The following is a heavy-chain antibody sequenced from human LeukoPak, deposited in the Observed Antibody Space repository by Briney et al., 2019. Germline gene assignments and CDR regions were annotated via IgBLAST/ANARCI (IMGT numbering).Heavy chain of an antibody. CDR2: IRSTANGYAT. J-gene: IGHJ4*02. CDR3: TGNYYGSGSYADFDY. V-gene: IGHV3-73*01. D-gene: IGHD3-10*01. Sequence: GGSLRLSCAASGFTFSSYDMHWVCQATGKGLEWVGRIRSTANGYATAYAASVKGRFTISRDDSKNTAYLQMDSLKTEDTAVYYCTGNYYGSGSYADFDYWGQGTLVTVSS. CDR1: GFTFSSYD.